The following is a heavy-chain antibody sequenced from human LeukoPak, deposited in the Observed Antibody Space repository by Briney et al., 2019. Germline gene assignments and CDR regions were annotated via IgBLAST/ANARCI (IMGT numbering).Heavy chain of an antibody. CDR2: INPNSGDT. CDR1: GYTFTDYY. D-gene: IGHD1-26*01. CDR3: ARDSDSGTSWTNWFDP. V-gene: IGHV1-2*02. J-gene: IGHJ5*02. Sequence: RASVKVSCKSSGYTFTDYYIHWVRQAPGQGLQWMGWINPNSGDTNYAQNFQGRVTMTRDTSISTAYMELSRLRSGDTAVYYCARDSDSGTSWTNWFDPWGQGTLVTVSS.